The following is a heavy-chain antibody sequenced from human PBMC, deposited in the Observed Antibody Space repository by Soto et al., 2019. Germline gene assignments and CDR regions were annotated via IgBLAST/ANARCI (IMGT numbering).Heavy chain of an antibody. CDR3: ARGGHCSGGSCYDTVWYFDL. CDR1: GGSFSGYY. V-gene: IGHV4-34*01. CDR2: INHSGST. D-gene: IGHD2-15*01. J-gene: IGHJ2*01. Sequence: SETLSLTCAVYGGSFSGYYWSWIRQPPGKGLEWIGEINHSGSTNYNPSLKSRVTISVDTSKNQFSLKLSSVTAADTAVYYCARGGHCSGGSCYDTVWYFDLWGRGTLVTVSS.